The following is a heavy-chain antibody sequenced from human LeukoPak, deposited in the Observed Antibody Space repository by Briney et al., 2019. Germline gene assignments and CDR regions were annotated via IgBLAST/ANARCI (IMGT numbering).Heavy chain of an antibody. CDR2: INSDGSST. D-gene: IGHD2/OR15-2a*01. CDR1: GFTFRNYW. J-gene: IGHJ4*02. Sequence: PGGSLRLSCAASGFTFRNYWMHWVRQAPGKGLVWVSRINSDGSSTTYADSVRGRFTISRDNAKNTLYLQMNSLRAEDTAVYYCAGGTYYADSSGQGTLVTVSS. CDR3: AGGTYYADS. V-gene: IGHV3-74*01.